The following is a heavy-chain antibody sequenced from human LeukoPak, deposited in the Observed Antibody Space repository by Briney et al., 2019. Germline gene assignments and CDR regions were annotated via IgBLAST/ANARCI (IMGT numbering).Heavy chain of an antibody. V-gene: IGHV1-69*13. Sequence: SVKVSCKASGGTFSSYAINWVRQAPGQGLEWMGGIIPIFGTANYAQKFQGRVTMTADESTSTAYMELSSLRSENTAVYYCARAYCSSTSCPSIYYFDYWGQGTLVTVSS. J-gene: IGHJ4*02. CDR2: IIPIFGTA. CDR1: GGTFSSYA. CDR3: ARAYCSSTSCPSIYYFDY. D-gene: IGHD2-2*01.